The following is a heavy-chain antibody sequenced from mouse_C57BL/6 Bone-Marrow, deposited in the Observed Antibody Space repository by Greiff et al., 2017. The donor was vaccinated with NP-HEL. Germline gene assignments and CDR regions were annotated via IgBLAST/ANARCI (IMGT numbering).Heavy chain of an antibody. Sequence: VKLQESGAELVRPGTSVKMSCKASGYTFTNYWIGWAKQRPGHGLEWIGDIYPGGGYTNYNEKFKGKATLTADKSSSTAYMQFSSLTSEDSAIYYCARSGGNYDYYAMDYWGQGTSVTVSS. CDR2: IYPGGGYT. CDR3: ARSGGNYDYYAMDY. V-gene: IGHV1-63*01. D-gene: IGHD2-1*01. J-gene: IGHJ4*01. CDR1: GYTFTNYW.